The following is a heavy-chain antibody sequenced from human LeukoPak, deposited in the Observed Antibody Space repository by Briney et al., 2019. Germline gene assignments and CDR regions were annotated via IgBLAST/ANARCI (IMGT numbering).Heavy chain of an antibody. Sequence: GGALRISCAASGFTFSSYSMNWVRHAPGKGLEWVAVISYDGSNKYYVDSVKGRFTISRDNSKNSLYLQMNSLRAEDTAVYYCAELGITMIGGVWGKGTTVTISS. CDR1: GFTFSSYS. V-gene: IGHV3-30*18. D-gene: IGHD3-10*02. J-gene: IGHJ6*04. CDR3: AELGITMIGGV. CDR2: ISYDGSNK.